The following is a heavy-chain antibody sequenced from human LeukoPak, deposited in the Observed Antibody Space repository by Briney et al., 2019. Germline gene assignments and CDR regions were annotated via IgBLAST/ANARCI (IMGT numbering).Heavy chain of an antibody. V-gene: IGHV4-38-2*02. CDR1: GYSISSGYH. D-gene: IGHD4-17*01. J-gene: IGHJ4*02. Sequence: SETLSLTCTVSGYSISSGYHWGWIRQPAGKGLEWIGRIYSSGSTNYNPSLKSRVTMSVDTSKNQFSLKLSSVTAADTAVYYCATYHDYGDYRVYWGQGTLVTVSS. CDR2: IYSSGST. CDR3: ATYHDYGDYRVY.